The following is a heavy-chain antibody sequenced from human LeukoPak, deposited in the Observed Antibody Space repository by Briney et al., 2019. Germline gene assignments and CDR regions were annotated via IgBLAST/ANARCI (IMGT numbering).Heavy chain of an antibody. V-gene: IGHV1-24*01. CDR2: FDPEDGET. CDR3: ARVKYGSGSYSV. CDR1: GYTLTELS. Sequence: ASVKVSCKVSGYTLTELSMHWVRQAPGKGLEWMGGFDPEDGETIYAQKFQGRVTMTEDTSTDTAYMELRSLRSDDTAVYYCARVKYGSGSYSVWGKGTTVTVSS. D-gene: IGHD3-10*01. J-gene: IGHJ6*04.